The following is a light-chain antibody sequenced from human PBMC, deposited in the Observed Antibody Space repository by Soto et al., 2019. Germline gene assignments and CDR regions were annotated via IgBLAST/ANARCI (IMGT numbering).Light chain of an antibody. J-gene: IGKJ3*01. CDR1: QSISSY. Sequence: IQMTQSPSSLPASVRDRVTITSRASQSISSYLNWYQQTQGKAPKILIYAASSLQSGVPSRFSGSGSGTDCTLTISSLQPEDFATYYGQQNYSNPFTFGPGTKVDIK. CDR2: AAS. V-gene: IGKV1-39*01. CDR3: QQNYSNPFT.